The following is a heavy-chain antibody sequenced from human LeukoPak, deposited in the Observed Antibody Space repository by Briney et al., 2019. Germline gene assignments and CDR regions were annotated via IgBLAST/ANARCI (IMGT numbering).Heavy chain of an antibody. CDR1: GGSVRSESSY. J-gene: IGHJ5*01. V-gene: IGHV4-61*01. Sequence: SETLSLTCTVSGGSVRSESSYWSWLRQPPGKGLECIGYIYYSGSTNYNPSLKSRVTISVDTSKSQFSLKLSSVTAADTAVYYCARDTVRGDGYNYDSWGQGTLVTVSS. D-gene: IGHD5-24*01. CDR2: IYYSGST. CDR3: ARDTVRGDGYNYDS.